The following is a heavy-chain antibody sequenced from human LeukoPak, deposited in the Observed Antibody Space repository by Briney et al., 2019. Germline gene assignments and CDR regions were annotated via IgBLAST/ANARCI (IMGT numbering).Heavy chain of an antibody. CDR2: INPNTGDT. CDR1: GYTFTGYY. J-gene: IGHJ4*02. V-gene: IGHV1-2*02. CDR3: ASYPRYSSSPPFDY. Sequence: ASVKVSCKASGYTFTGYYMHWVRQAPGQGFEWMGWINPNTGDTNYAQKFQGRVTMTRDTTISAAFMELTRLTSADTAVYYCASYPRYSSSPPFDYWGQGTLVTVSS. D-gene: IGHD6-6*01.